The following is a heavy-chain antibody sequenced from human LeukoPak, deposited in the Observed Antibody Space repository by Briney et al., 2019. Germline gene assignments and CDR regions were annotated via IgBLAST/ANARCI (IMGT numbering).Heavy chain of an antibody. CDR3: ARGGYYGSGNDFRFDP. V-gene: IGHV4-34*01. J-gene: IGHJ5*02. CDR1: GGSFSSYY. Sequence: SETLSLTCAVYGGSFSSYYWTWIRQPPGKGLEWIGEINHSGSTNYNPSLKSRVTISVETSKNQFSLKLKSVTAADTAVYYCARGGYYGSGNDFRFDPWGQGTLVTVSS. D-gene: IGHD3-10*01. CDR2: INHSGST.